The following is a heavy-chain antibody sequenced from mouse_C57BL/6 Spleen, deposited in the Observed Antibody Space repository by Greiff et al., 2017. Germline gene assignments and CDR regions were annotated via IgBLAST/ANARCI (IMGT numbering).Heavy chain of an antibody. V-gene: IGHV5-17*01. CDR1: GFTFSDYG. Sequence: EVQLVESGGGLVKPGGSLKLSCAASGFTFSDYGMHWVRQAPEKGLEWVAYISSGSSTIYYADTVKGRFTISRDNAKNTLFLQMTSLRSEDTAMYYCAREGLYYGYDGFDYWGQGTTLTVSS. CDR2: ISSGSSTI. J-gene: IGHJ2*01. CDR3: AREGLYYGYDGFDY. D-gene: IGHD2-2*01.